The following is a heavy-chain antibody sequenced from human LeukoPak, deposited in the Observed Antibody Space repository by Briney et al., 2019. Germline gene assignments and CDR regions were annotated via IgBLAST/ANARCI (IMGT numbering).Heavy chain of an antibody. V-gene: IGHV3-15*01. CDR2: IKSKTDGGTT. J-gene: IGHJ4*02. CDR3: TTDYGSGSRIDY. D-gene: IGHD3-10*01. CDR1: GFTFSNAW. Sequence: GGSLRLSCAASGFTFSNAWMSWVRQAPGKGLEWVGRIKSKTDGGTTDYAAPVKGRFNISRDDSKNTLFLQTNSLKTEDTAVYYCTTDYGSGSRIDYWGQGTLVTVSS.